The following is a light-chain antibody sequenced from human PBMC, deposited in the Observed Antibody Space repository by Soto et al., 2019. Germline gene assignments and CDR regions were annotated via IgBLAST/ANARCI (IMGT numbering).Light chain of an antibody. J-gene: IGKJ4*01. V-gene: IGKV3-11*01. CDR2: DAS. Sequence: EIVLTQSPATLSLSPGERATLSCRASQSVGSNLAWYQQKPGQAPRLLIYDASNRATGIPARFSGSGSGTDFTLTISSLETEDFALYYCQQRSNWPPLTFGGGTKVEIK. CDR1: QSVGSN. CDR3: QQRSNWPPLT.